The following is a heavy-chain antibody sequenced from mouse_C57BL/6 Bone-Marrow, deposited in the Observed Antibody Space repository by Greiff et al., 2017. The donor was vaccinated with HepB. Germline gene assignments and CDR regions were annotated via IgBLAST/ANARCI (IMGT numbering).Heavy chain of an antibody. CDR2: ISSGGSYT. D-gene: IGHD1-1*01. Sequence: EVKLMESGGDLVKPGGSLKLSCAASGFTFSSYGMSWVRQTPDKRLEWVATISSGGSYTYYPDSVKGRFTISRDNAKNTLYLQMSSLKSEDTAMYYCARLGVITTVAYYFDYWGQGTTLTVSS. CDR3: ARLGVITTVAYYFDY. V-gene: IGHV5-6*01. CDR1: GFTFSSYG. J-gene: IGHJ2*01.